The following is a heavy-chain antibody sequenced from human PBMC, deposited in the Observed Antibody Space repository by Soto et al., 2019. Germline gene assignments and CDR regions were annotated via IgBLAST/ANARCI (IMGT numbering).Heavy chain of an antibody. J-gene: IGHJ5*02. CDR2: ISGSGGST. CDR1: GFTFSSYA. V-gene: IGHV3-23*01. Sequence: PGGSLRLSCAASGFTFSSYAMSWVRQAPGKGLEWVSAISGSGGSTYYADSVKGRFTISRDNSKNTLYLQMNSLRAEDTAVYYCAKDHEFLEWFNWFDPWGQGTLVTVSS. CDR3: AKDHEFLEWFNWFDP. D-gene: IGHD3-3*01.